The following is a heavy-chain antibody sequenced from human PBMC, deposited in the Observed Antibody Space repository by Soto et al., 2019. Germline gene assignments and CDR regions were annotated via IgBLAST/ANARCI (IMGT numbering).Heavy chain of an antibody. CDR2: IIPILGIA. CDR1: GGTFSSYT. J-gene: IGHJ4*02. CDR3: ARDIAAPYFDY. V-gene: IGHV1-69*08. Sequence: QVQLVQSGAEVKKPGSSVRVSCKASGGTFSSYTISWVRQAPGQGLEWMGRIIPILGIANYAQKFQGRVRITADKSTSTAYMELSSLRSEDTAVYYCARDIAAPYFDYWGQGTLVTVSS. D-gene: IGHD6-6*01.